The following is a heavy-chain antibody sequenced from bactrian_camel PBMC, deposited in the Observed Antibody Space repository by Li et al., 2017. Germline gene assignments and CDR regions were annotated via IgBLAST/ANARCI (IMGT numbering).Heavy chain of an antibody. Sequence: QLVESGGDSVQPGGSLRLSCVASQYTVSYCLGWFRQHPGNPREEVAVIRSDGSTSYGDSVKGRFTISKDKSKNTLYLEMNSLKPEDTGRYICAVPQPSRGSCVTIGRNYWGQGTQVTVS. J-gene: IGHJ4*01. V-gene: IGHV3S53*01. CDR2: IRSDGST. CDR1: QYTVSYC. D-gene: IGHD6*01. CDR3: AVPQPSRGSCVTIGRNY.